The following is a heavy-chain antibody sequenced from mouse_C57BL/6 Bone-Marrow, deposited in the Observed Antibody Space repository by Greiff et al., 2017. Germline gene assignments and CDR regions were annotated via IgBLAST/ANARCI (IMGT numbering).Heavy chain of an antibody. V-gene: IGHV3-6*01. D-gene: IGHD2-3*01. CDR3: ARGGYDGPFAY. J-gene: IGHJ3*01. CDR2: ISYDGSN. Sequence: EVQLQESGPGLVKPSQSLSLTCSVTGYSITSGYYWNWIRQFPGNKLEWMGYISYDGSNNYNPSLKNRISITRDTSKNQFFLKLNSVTTEDTATYDCARGGYDGPFAYWGQGTLVTVSA. CDR1: GYSITSGYY.